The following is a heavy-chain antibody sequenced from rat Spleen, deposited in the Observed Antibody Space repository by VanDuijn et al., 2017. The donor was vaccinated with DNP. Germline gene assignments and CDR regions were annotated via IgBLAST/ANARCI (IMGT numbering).Heavy chain of an antibody. J-gene: IGHJ4*01. D-gene: IGHD5-1*01. CDR3: TRESWGYVLDA. CDR2: IWGHGNT. Sequence: QVQLRESGPVLVQASETLSLTCTVSGFSLTNYGVIWVRQSPGKGLEWLGIIWGHGNTDYNSALKSRLSINRDTSKSQVFLKMHRLQSDDTATYYCTRESWGYVLDAWGQGASVTVSS. V-gene: IGHV2S75*01. CDR1: GFSLTNYG.